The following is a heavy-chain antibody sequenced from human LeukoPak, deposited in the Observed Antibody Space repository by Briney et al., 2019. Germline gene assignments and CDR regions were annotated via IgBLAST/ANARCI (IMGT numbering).Heavy chain of an antibody. CDR3: AREPRRFGVPFDY. CDR2: INSDGSST. V-gene: IGHV3-74*01. J-gene: IGHJ4*02. D-gene: IGHD3-10*01. Sequence: GGSLRLSCAASGFTFSSYWMYWVRQAPGKGLVWVSRINSDGSSTIYADSVKGRFTISRDNAKNTLYLQMNSLRAEDTAVYYCAREPRRFGVPFDYWGQGTLVTVSS. CDR1: GFTFSSYW.